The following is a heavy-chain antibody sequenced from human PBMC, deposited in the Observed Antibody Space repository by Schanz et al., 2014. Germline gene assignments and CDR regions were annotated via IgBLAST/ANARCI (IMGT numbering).Heavy chain of an antibody. Sequence: QVQLVESGGGVVQPGRSLRLSCVASGFTFSSYDVFWVRQAPGKGLEWVAILWHDGSKKYYADSVKGRFTVSRDNSKNTLYLQLNSLRAEETAVYYCARDFHGYGPHLDYWGQGSLVTVSS. CDR3: ARDFHGYGPHLDY. V-gene: IGHV3-33*01. D-gene: IGHD5-12*01. J-gene: IGHJ4*02. CDR2: LWHDGSKK. CDR1: GFTFSSYD.